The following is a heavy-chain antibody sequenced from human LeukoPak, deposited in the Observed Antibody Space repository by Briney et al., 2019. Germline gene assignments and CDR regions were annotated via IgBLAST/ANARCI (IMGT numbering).Heavy chain of an antibody. CDR3: AREDIAVAGTYFDP. CDR2: ISYDGSNK. CDR1: GFTFSSYA. D-gene: IGHD6-19*01. V-gene: IGHV3-30-3*01. Sequence: GGSLRLSCAASGFTFSSYAMHWVRQAPGKGLEWVAVISYDGSNKYYADSVKGRFTVSRDNSKNTLYLQMNSLRAEDTAVYYCAREDIAVAGTYFDPWGQGTLVTVSS. J-gene: IGHJ5*02.